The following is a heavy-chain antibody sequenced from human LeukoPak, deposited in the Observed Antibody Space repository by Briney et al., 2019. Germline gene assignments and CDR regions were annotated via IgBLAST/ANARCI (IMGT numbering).Heavy chain of an antibody. CDR1: GFTFSIYG. CDR3: AKKGGSWNYIDS. V-gene: IGHV3-30*02. D-gene: IGHD6-13*01. Sequence: GGSLRLSCVASGFTFSIYGMHWVRQAPSKGLEWVAYLAYDASLVDYTNSVKGRFTISRDNSKNTLFLQMNSLRPEDTAVYYCAKKGGSWNYIDSWGQGTLVTVSS. CDR2: LAYDASLV. J-gene: IGHJ4*02.